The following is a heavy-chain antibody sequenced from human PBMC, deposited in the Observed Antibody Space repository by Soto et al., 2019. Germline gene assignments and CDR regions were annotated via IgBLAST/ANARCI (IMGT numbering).Heavy chain of an antibody. CDR3: ARISQSDFWSGYYYFVDY. CDR1: GYTLTDYG. Sequence: QVHLVQSGAEVEKPGASVKVSCKASGYTLTDYGISWERQAPGQGLQWMGWITAFNGNTNYAQQFQGRGTMTTDTSTSTAYMELRSLESDDTAVYYCARISQSDFWSGYYYFVDYWGQGTLVTVSS. J-gene: IGHJ4*02. V-gene: IGHV1-18*01. CDR2: ITAFNGNT. D-gene: IGHD3-3*01.